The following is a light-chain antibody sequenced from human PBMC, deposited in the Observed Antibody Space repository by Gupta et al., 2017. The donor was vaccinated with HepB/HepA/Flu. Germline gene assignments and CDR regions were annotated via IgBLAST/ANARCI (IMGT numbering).Light chain of an antibody. J-gene: IGKJ2*04. CDR2: WAS. CDR3: QQYYSTLSRCS. V-gene: IGKV4-1*01. Sequence: DIVMTQSPDSLAVSLGERATINCKSSQSLLDRSYNRNFLAWYQQKPGQPPKLLIYWASTRESGVPDRFSGSGSGTDFTLTISSLQAEDVAVYYCQQYYSTLSRCSFGQGTKLEIK. CDR1: QSLLDRSYNRNF.